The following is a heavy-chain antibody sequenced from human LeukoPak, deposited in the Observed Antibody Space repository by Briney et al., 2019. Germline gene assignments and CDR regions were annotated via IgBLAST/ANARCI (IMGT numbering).Heavy chain of an antibody. J-gene: IGHJ3*01. Sequence: SETLSLTCAVSIGSISSGGYSWSWIRQSPGKGLEWIGYIYHTGSTSYNPSLKSRVTMSVDRSKNQFSLKLTPVTGADTAVYFCARGGLTVNDAFDVWGQGTMVTVSS. CDR1: IGSISSGGYS. CDR2: IYHTGST. D-gene: IGHD1-14*01. V-gene: IGHV4-30-2*06. CDR3: ARGGLTVNDAFDV.